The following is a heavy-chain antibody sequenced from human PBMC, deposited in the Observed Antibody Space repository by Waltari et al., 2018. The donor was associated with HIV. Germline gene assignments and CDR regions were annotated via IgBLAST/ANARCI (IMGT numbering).Heavy chain of an antibody. CDR1: GYSFTSYG. CDR2: ISVYNDNT. J-gene: IGHJ3*02. V-gene: IGHV1-18*01. CDR3: ARAPMTTVTSRGFDI. D-gene: IGHD4-17*01. Sequence: QVQLVQSGAEVKKPGASLKVSCKASGYSFTSYGISWVRQASGQGLEWIGWISVYNDNTKYAQKIQDRLNMTTDSPTSTAYMELRSLRSDDTAVYYCARAPMTTVTSRGFDIWGQGTMVIVSS.